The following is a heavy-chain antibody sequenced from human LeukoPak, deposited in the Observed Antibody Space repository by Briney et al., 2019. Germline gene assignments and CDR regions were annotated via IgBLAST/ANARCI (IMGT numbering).Heavy chain of an antibody. CDR3: ARQPAATAAFDI. Sequence: KPSETLSLTCIVSGGSINSYYWSWIRQAPGKGLEWIGYIYYTGGEINYNPSLKSRLTISVDTSKNQFSLMLTSVTATDTAVYYCARQPAATAAFDIWAQGTMVTDSS. J-gene: IGHJ3*02. D-gene: IGHD5-18*01. CDR1: GGSINSYY. V-gene: IGHV4-59*08. CDR2: IYYTGGEI.